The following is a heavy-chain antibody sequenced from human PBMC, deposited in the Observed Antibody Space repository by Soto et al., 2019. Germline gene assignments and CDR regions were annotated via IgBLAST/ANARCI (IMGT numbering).Heavy chain of an antibody. D-gene: IGHD1-26*01. V-gene: IGHV3-23*01. CDR2: ISGSGGST. CDR3: AKDHFSPVGTNWFDP. Sequence: PGGSLRLSCAASGFTLSSYAMSWVRQAPGKGLEWVSAISGSGGSTYYADSVKGRFTISRDNSKNTLYLQMNSLRAEDTAVYYCAKDHFSPVGTNWFDPWGQGTLVTVSS. J-gene: IGHJ5*02. CDR1: GFTLSSYA.